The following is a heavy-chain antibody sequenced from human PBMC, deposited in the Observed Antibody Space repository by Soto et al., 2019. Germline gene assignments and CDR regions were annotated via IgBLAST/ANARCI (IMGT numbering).Heavy chain of an antibody. CDR2: IYHSGST. CDR3: ATTGGFGELSFDY. D-gene: IGHD3-10*01. CDR1: GGSISSGGYS. J-gene: IGHJ4*02. Sequence: NPSETLSLTCAVSGGSISSGGYSWSWIRQPPGKGLEWIGYIYHSGSTYYNPSLKSRVTISVDRSKNQFSLKLSSVTAADTAVYYCATTGGFGELSFDYWGQGTLVTVSS. V-gene: IGHV4-30-2*01.